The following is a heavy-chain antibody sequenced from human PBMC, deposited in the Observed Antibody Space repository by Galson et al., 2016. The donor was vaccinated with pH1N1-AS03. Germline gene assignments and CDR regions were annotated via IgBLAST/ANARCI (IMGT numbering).Heavy chain of an antibody. V-gene: IGHV3-7*01. D-gene: IGHD2-2*01. CDR1: GFSFSASW. CDR3: ARRNPNPNFAIWYQHEYGMDV. Sequence: SLRLSCAASGFSFSASWMSWVRQAPGKGLEWVANIRQDGSEKYYVDSVEGRFTISRDNAKNSLYLQMNSLRADDTAVYFCARRNPNPNFAIWYQHEYGMDVWGQGTTVTVSS. J-gene: IGHJ6*02. CDR2: IRQDGSEK.